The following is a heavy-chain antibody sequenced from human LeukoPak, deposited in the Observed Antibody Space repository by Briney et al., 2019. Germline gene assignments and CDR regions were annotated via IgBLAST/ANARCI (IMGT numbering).Heavy chain of an antibody. J-gene: IGHJ4*02. D-gene: IGHD3-22*01. Sequence: HPGGSLRLSCAASGFTFSSYWMHWVRQAPGKGLVWVSRINSDGSSTSYADSVKGRFTISRDNAKNTLYLQMNSLRAEDTAVYYCARGGAYYYDSSGYFFFGYWGQGTLVTVSS. CDR3: ARGGAYYYDSSGYFFFGY. V-gene: IGHV3-74*01. CDR1: GFTFSSYW. CDR2: INSDGSST.